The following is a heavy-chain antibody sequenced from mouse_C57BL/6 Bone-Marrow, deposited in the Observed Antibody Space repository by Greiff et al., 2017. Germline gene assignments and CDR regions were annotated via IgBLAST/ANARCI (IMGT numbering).Heavy chain of an antibody. CDR2: IYPSDSET. CDR3: ARGGDYSNLFAY. J-gene: IGHJ3*01. CDR1: GYTFTSYW. Sequence: QVQLQQPGAELVRPGSSVTLSCKASGYTFTSYWLDWVKQRPGQGLEWIGNIYPSDSETHYNPKFKAKATLTVDKSSRLAFMLLSSLTSAVSAVYYCARGGDYSNLFAYWRQGTLVTVSA. V-gene: IGHV1-61*01. D-gene: IGHD2-5*01.